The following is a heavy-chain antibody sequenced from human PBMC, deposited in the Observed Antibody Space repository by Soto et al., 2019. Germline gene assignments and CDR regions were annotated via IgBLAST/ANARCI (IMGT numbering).Heavy chain of an antibody. CDR1: GFTFSSYA. V-gene: IGHV3-23*01. CDR2: ISGSGGST. Sequence: PVGSLRLSRAASGFTFSSYAMSWVRQAPGKGLEWVSAISGSGGSTYYADSVKGRFTISRDNSKNALYLQMNSLRAEDTAVYYCAKDVAYDYGDYDRGYYFDYWGQGTLVTVSS. J-gene: IGHJ4*02. CDR3: AKDVAYDYGDYDRGYYFDY. D-gene: IGHD4-17*01.